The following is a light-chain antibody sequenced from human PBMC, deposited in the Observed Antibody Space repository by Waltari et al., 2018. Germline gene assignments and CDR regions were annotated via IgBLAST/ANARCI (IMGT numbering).Light chain of an antibody. Sequence: QSALTQPPSASGSLGQSVTLSGTGTSRDIGTHNYVSWYQHRPGNAPNLVIFEVVKRPSGVPDRFSGSKSGSTASLTVSGFQADDEAYYYCTSYTDSDNLVFGGGTNLAVL. CDR1: SRDIGTHNY. J-gene: IGLJ3*02. CDR3: TSYTDSDNLV. V-gene: IGLV2-8*01. CDR2: EVV.